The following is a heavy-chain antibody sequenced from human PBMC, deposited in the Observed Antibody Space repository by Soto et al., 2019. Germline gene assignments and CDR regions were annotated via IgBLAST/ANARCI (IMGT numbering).Heavy chain of an antibody. V-gene: IGHV1-69*02. D-gene: IGHD2-2*01. CDR1: GGTFSSYT. Sequence: SVKVSCKASGGTFSSYTISWVRQAPGQGLEWMGRIIPILGIANYAQKFQGRVTITADKSTSTAYMELSSLRSEDTAVYYCASSTSCRDEERDCYYYYYMDVWGKGTTVTVSS. CDR2: IIPILGIA. J-gene: IGHJ6*03. CDR3: ASSTSCRDEERDCYYYYYMDV.